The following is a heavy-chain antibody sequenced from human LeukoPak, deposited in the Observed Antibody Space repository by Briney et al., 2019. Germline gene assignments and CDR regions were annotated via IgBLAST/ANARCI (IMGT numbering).Heavy chain of an antibody. V-gene: IGHV4-39*01. Sequence: KPSETLSLTCTVSGGSISSSSYYWGWIRQPPGKGLEWIGTLYYGGSTYYNPSFKSRVTISVDTSKNQFSLELNSVTAADTAVYYCARHAGRYFYYGLDVWGQGTTVTVSS. CDR3: ARHAGRYFYYGLDV. CDR1: GGSISSSSYY. CDR2: LYYGGST. D-gene: IGHD1-14*01. J-gene: IGHJ6*02.